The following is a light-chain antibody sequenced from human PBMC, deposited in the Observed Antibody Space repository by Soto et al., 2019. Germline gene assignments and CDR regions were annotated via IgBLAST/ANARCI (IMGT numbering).Light chain of an antibody. CDR1: SSDVGGNKY. J-gene: IGLJ1*01. CDR2: EVS. Sequence: QSVLTQPASVSGSPGQSITISCTGTSSDVGGNKYVTWYQQNPGKAPKVLIYEVSNRFSGVSNRFSGSKSGNTASLTISGLQAEDEADYYCSSYTRTNTYVFGSGTKLTVL. CDR3: SSYTRTNTYV. V-gene: IGLV2-14*01.